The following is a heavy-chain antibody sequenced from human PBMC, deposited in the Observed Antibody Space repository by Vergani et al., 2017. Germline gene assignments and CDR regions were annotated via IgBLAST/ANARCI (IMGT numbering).Heavy chain of an antibody. D-gene: IGHD6-25*01. CDR1: GGSFNTYY. Sequence: QVQLEESGPGLVKPSETLSLTCTVSGGSFNTYYWSWLRQSPGKGLEWIGYIYSTGSTNYNPSLNSRVTMSVDTSKNQFSLKLRSVTAADTAVYFCARVMDRDEAATGYRLEGMDIWGQGTTVT. J-gene: IGHJ6*02. CDR3: ARVMDRDEAATGYRLEGMDI. CDR2: IYSTGST. V-gene: IGHV4-59*13.